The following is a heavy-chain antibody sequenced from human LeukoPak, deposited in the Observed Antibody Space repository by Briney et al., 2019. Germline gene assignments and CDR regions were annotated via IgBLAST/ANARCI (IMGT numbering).Heavy chain of an antibody. V-gene: IGHV4-4*07. Sequence: SETLSLTCTVSGGSISSYYWSWIRQPAGKGLEWIGRIYTSGSTNYNPSLKSRVTMSVDTSKNQFSLKLSSVTAADTAVYYCARDETARIAKGAFDIWGQGTMVTVSS. CDR2: IYTSGST. CDR3: ARDETARIAKGAFDI. D-gene: IGHD2-15*01. CDR1: GGSISSYY. J-gene: IGHJ3*02.